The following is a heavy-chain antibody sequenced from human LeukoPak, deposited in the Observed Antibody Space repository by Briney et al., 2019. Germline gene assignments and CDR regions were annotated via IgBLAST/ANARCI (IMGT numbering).Heavy chain of an antibody. CDR1: SGSVSNGLYY. CDR2: IHYSGST. CDR3: AREMVYTKRIDN. Sequence: PSETLSLTCTVSSGSVSNGLYYWSWIRQPPGKGLEWIGHIHYSGSTNYNPSLNSRVTISVDTSKNQFSLKLSSVTAADTAVYYCAREMVYTKRIDNRGQGTLVTVSS. J-gene: IGHJ4*02. V-gene: IGHV4-61*01. D-gene: IGHD2-8*01.